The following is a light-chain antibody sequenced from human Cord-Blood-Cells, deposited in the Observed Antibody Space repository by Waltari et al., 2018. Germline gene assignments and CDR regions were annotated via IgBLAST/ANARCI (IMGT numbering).Light chain of an antibody. CDR1: QSVSSY. J-gene: IGKJ2*01. Sequence: IVLPQSPATLSLSPGDSAPLSCRASQSVSSYLAWYQQKPGQAPRLLIYDASNRATGIPARFSGSGSGTDFTLTISSLEPEDFAVYYCQQRSNWPYTFGQGTKLEIK. CDR2: DAS. V-gene: IGKV3-11*01. CDR3: QQRSNWPYT.